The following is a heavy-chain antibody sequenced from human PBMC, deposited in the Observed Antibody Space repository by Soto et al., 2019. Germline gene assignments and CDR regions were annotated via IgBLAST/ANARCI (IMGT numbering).Heavy chain of an antibody. V-gene: IGHV3-33*01. D-gene: IGHD1-7*01. J-gene: IGHJ4*02. CDR1: GFTFSNFG. CDR2: MWHDGNKA. Sequence: SLRLSCAASGFTFSNFGMHWVRQAPGKGLEWVARMWHDGNKAFYTDSVKGRFTISRDISKNTLYLQMNSLRAEDTAVYYCARDLSGTIDYWGQGTLVTVS. CDR3: ARDLSGTIDY.